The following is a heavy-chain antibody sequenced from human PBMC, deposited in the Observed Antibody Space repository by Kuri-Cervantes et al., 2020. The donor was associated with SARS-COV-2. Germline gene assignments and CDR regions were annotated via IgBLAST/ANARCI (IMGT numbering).Heavy chain of an antibody. J-gene: IGHJ4*02. CDR2: IYPGDSDT. Sequence: GESLKISCKGSGYSFTNYWIGWVRQMPGKGLEWMGIIYPGDSDTRYSPSFQGQVTISADKSTSTAYLQWSGLKASGTAMYYCTRRGHYYDSSGYYYYFDYWGQGTLVTVSS. D-gene: IGHD3-22*01. CDR1: GYSFTNYW. V-gene: IGHV5-51*01. CDR3: TRRGHYYDSSGYYYYFDY.